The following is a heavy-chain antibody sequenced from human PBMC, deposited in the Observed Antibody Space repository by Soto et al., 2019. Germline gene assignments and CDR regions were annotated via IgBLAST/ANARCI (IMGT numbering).Heavy chain of an antibody. CDR2: ISSSGSTI. CDR3: AREVVTIFGVVIIRGWYFDL. Sequence: VQLVESGGGLVKPGGSLRLSCAASGFTFSDYYMSWIRQAPGKGLEWVSYISSSGSTIYYADSVKGRFTISRDNAKNSLYLQMNSLRAEDTAVYYCAREVVTIFGVVIIRGWYFDLWGRGTLVTVSS. V-gene: IGHV3-11*01. CDR1: GFTFSDYY. J-gene: IGHJ2*01. D-gene: IGHD3-3*01.